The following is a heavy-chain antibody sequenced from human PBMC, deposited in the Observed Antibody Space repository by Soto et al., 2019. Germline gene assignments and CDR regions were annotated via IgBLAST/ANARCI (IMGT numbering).Heavy chain of an antibody. CDR1: GFTFSSYW. D-gene: IGHD1-20*01. V-gene: IGHV3-7*05. CDR2: IKQDGSEK. CDR3: ARGIVTITGAAPFDY. J-gene: IGHJ4*02. Sequence: EVQLVESGGGLVQPGGSLRLSCAASGFTFSSYWMSWVRQAPGKGLEWVANIKQDGSEKYYVDSVKGRFTISRDNAKNSLYLQMNSLSAEDTAVYYCARGIVTITGAAPFDYWGQGTLVTVSS.